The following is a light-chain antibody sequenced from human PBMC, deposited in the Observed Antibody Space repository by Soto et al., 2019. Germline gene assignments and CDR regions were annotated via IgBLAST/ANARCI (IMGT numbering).Light chain of an antibody. J-gene: IGKJ1*01. CDR1: QNIDRW. V-gene: IGKV1-5*03. CDR3: QQYNSYPWT. CDR2: GAS. Sequence: DIQMTQSPSTLSASVGDRVTITCRASQNIDRWLAWYQQKPGKAPNLLIYGASNLESGVPSRFSGSGSGTEFTLTISSLRPDDFATYYCQQYNSYPWTFGQGPRWKSN.